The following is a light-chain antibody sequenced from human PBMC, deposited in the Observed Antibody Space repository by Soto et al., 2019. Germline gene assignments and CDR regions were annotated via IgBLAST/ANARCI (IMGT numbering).Light chain of an antibody. V-gene: IGLV2-23*01. CDR1: SSDVGNYNL. CDR2: EGS. CDR3: CSYARSSTYG. Sequence: QSVLTHLPSASGTPGQGVTISCTGTSSDVGNYNLVSWYQQHPGKAPKLMSYEGSKRPSGVANRFSGSKSGNTASLTISGLQAEYEAHYYCCSYARSSTYGCGTGTKLTVL. J-gene: IGLJ1*01.